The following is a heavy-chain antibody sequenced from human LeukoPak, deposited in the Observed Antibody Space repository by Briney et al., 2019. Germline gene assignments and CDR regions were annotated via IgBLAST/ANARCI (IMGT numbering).Heavy chain of an antibody. J-gene: IGHJ6*03. Sequence: SVKVSCKASGGTFSSYAISWVRQAPGQGLEWMGRIIPILGIANYAQKFQGRVTITADKSTSTAYMELRSLRSDDTAVYYCARWGYCSSTSCLYYYYYMDVWGKGTTVTVSS. CDR3: ARWGYCSSTSCLYYYYYMDV. CDR2: IIPILGIA. D-gene: IGHD2-2*01. V-gene: IGHV1-69*04. CDR1: GGTFSSYA.